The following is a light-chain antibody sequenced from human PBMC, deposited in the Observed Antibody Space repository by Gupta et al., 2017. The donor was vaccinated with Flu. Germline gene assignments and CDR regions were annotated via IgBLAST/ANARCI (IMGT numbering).Light chain of an antibody. CDR2: GAS. Sequence: EIVMTQSPATLSVSPGERATLSCRASQSVSSNLAWYQQKPGQAPRLLIYGASTRATGIPARFSGSGSGTEFTLTISSRQSEDFAVYYCQQYNNWHSFGGGTRVEIK. CDR1: QSVSSN. CDR3: QQYNNWHS. V-gene: IGKV3-15*01. J-gene: IGKJ4*01.